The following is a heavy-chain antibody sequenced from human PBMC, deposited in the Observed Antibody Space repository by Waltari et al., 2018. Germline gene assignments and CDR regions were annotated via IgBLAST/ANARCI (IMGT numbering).Heavy chain of an antibody. D-gene: IGHD5-18*01. CDR1: GFTFRDSW. CDR3: ARKVVRGYTYGPFDFDS. V-gene: IGHV3-74*01. CDR2: FKSDGHGT. Sequence: EVQLLEAGGDLVQPGGSLSLSCAASGFTFRDSWMHWVRQAPGKGLVWVARFKSDGHGTAYSDPVEGQCTVTRDNTKITVSLQLNSLRADDTAGYDCARKVVRGYTYGPFDFDSWGRGTLVTVSS. J-gene: IGHJ4*02.